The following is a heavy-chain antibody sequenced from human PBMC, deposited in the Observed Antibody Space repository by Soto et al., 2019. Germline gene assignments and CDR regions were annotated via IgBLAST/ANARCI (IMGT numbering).Heavy chain of an antibody. CDR2: ISGSGDAK. CDR3: AKDFDSDETSHGPNDY. J-gene: IGHJ4*02. CDR1: GFSFSSYG. D-gene: IGHD3-22*01. V-gene: IGHV3-23*01. Sequence: EVHLLESGGGLVQPGESLRLSCVASGFSFSSYGMSWVRQAPGKGLEWASIISGSGDAKYYADSVKGRFTISRDNSKNTMYLPMDSLRAEDTAVYYCAKDFDSDETSHGPNDYWGQGTLVPVSS.